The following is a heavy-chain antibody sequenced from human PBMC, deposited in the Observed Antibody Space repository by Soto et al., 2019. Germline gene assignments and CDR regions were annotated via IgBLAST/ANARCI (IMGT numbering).Heavy chain of an antibody. CDR1: GGSISSYY. CDR2: IYYSGST. D-gene: IGHD5-18*01. V-gene: IGHV4-59*12. CDR3: ARDGSYGYAWFDS. Sequence: SETLSLTCTVSGGSISSYYWSWIRQPPGKGLEWIGYIYYSGSTNYNPSLKSRVTISVDTSKNQFSLKLSSVTAADTAVYYCARDGSYGYAWFDSWGQGTLVTVSS. J-gene: IGHJ5*01.